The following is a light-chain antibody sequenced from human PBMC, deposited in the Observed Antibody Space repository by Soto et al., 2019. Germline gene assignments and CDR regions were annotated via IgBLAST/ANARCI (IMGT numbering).Light chain of an antibody. CDR2: EGI. Sequence: QSALTQPASVSGSPGQSITISCTGTSSDVGSYRPVSWYQQYPGKAPKLMIYEGIKRPSGVSDRFSGSKSGYMASLTISGLQAEDEANYYCCSYAGSSSFVAFGGGTKLTVL. CDR3: CSYAGSSSFVA. V-gene: IGLV2-23*03. CDR1: SSDVGSYRP. J-gene: IGLJ2*01.